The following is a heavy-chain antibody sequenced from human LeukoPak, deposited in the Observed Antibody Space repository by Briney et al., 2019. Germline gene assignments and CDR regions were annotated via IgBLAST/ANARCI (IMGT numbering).Heavy chain of an antibody. CDR3: ATRIQPRGFDP. V-gene: IGHV4-4*07. CDR2: IFTSGST. Sequence: SSETLSLTCTVSGGSISTFYWSWIRQPAGKGLEWIGRIFTSGSTNYNPSLKSRVTISVDTSKNQFSLKLSSVTAADTAVYYCATRIQPRGFDPWGQGTLVTVSS. J-gene: IGHJ5*02. D-gene: IGHD1-14*01. CDR1: GGSISTFY.